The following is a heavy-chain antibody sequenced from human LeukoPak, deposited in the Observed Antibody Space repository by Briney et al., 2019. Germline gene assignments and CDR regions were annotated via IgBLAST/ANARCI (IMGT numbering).Heavy chain of an antibody. CDR3: AKVEDYSNYVGV. J-gene: IGHJ4*02. Sequence: PGGSLRLSCAASGFTFSSYWMNWVRQAPGKGLEWVSAISGSGGSTYYADSVKGRFTISRDNSKNTLYLQMNSLRAEDTAVYYCAKVEDYSNYVGVWGQGTLVTVSS. D-gene: IGHD4-11*01. CDR1: GFTFSSYW. CDR2: ISGSGGST. V-gene: IGHV3-23*01.